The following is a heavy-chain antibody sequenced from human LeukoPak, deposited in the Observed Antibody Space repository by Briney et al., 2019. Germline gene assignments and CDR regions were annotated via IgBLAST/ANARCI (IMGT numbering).Heavy chain of an antibody. Sequence: SETMSRTCTDSGGSIKSYNWSWIRQPAGEGVAWIGRIYTSGSTNYNPSLKSRVTMSVDTSKNQFSLKLRAVTATDTAVYYCARDRYCSSTSCYTAGGWFDPWGQGTLVTVSS. V-gene: IGHV4-4*07. CDR3: ARDRYCSSTSCYTAGGWFDP. D-gene: IGHD2-2*02. CDR2: IYTSGST. J-gene: IGHJ5*02. CDR1: GGSIKSYN.